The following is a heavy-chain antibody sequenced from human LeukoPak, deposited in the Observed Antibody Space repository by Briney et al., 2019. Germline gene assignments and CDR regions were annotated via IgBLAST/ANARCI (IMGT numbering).Heavy chain of an antibody. J-gene: IGHJ4*02. CDR1: GFTFSSYA. D-gene: IGHD3-10*01. CDR3: ARRLWFGEQPFDY. V-gene: IGHV3-30*04. CDR2: ISYDGSNK. Sequence: PGGSLRLSCAASGFTFSSYAMHWVRQAPGKGLEWVAVISYDGSNKYYADSVKGRFTISRDNAKNSLYLQMNSLRAEDTAVYYCARRLWFGEQPFDYWGQGTLVTVSS.